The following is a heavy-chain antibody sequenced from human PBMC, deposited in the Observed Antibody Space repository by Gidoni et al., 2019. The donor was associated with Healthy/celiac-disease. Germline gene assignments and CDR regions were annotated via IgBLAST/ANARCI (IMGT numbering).Heavy chain of an antibody. CDR2: IYYSGST. D-gene: IGHD1-26*01. J-gene: IGHJ6*02. CDR3: ARGADSGGMDV. Sequence: QLQLQESGPGLVKPSETLSLTCTVSGGSISSSSAYWGWIRQPPGKGLEWIGSIYYSGSTYYNPSLKSRVTISVDTSKNQFSLKLSSVTAADTAVYYCARGADSGGMDVWGQGTTVTVSS. V-gene: IGHV4-39*01. CDR1: GGSISSSSAY.